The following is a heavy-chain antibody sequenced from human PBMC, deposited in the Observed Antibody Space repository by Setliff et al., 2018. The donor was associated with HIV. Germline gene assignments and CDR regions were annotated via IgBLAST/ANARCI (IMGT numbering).Heavy chain of an antibody. CDR1: GGSIKSSSDY. D-gene: IGHD3-22*01. V-gene: IGHV4-39*01. Sequence: SETLSLTCTVSGGSIKSSSDYWGWIRQPPGKGLEWIGTIYYSGRTYYNPSLKSRVTISVDTSKNQFSLKLSSVTAADTTVYYCARHSGLGGYYSPFDYWGPGTLVTVSS. J-gene: IGHJ4*02. CDR2: IYYSGRT. CDR3: ARHSGLGGYYSPFDY.